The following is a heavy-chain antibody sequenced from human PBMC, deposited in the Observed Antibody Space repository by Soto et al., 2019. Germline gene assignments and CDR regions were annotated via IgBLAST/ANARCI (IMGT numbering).Heavy chain of an antibody. V-gene: IGHV3-23*01. CDR1: GFTFSSYA. Sequence: EVQLLESGGGLVQPGGSLRLSCAASGFTFSSYAMSWVRQAPGKGLEWVSAISGSGGSTYYADSVKGRFTISRDNSKNTLYLQMNSLRAEDTAVYYCARDGPYYDILTGYSPDYYYYGMDVWGQGTTVTVSS. J-gene: IGHJ6*02. CDR2: ISGSGGST. CDR3: ARDGPYYDILTGYSPDYYYYGMDV. D-gene: IGHD3-9*01.